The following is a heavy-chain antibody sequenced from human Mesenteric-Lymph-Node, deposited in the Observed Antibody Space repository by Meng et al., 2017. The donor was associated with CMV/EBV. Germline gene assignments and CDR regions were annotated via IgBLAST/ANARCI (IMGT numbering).Heavy chain of an antibody. CDR2: INPSGGST. Sequence: ASVKVSCKVSGYTLTELSRHWVRQAPGQGLEWMGIINPSGGSTSYAQKFQGRVTMTRDTSTSTVYMELSSLRSEDTAVYYCARGGYSYAGGYYYGMDVWGQGTTVTVSS. CDR1: GYTLTELS. D-gene: IGHD5-18*01. J-gene: IGHJ6*01. CDR3: ARGGYSYAGGYYYGMDV. V-gene: IGHV1-46*01.